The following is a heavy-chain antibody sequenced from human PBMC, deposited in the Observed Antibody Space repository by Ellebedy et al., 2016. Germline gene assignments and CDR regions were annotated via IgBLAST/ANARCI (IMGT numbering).Heavy chain of an antibody. CDR1: GFTVSSYW. J-gene: IGHJ2*01. V-gene: IGHV3-7*01. CDR3: AREPSNL. Sequence: GESLKISCAASGFTVSSYWMSWVRQAPGKGLEWVDNIKQDGSETYYVDSVKGRFSISRDNAKNSLYLQMNSLRAEDTAVYYWAREPSNLWGRGTLVTVSS. CDR2: IKQDGSET.